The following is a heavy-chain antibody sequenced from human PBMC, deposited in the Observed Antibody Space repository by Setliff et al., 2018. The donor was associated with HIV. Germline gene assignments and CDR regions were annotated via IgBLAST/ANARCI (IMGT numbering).Heavy chain of an antibody. CDR3: ARGVPADAYAFDI. Sequence: ASVKVSCKASGYSFTSYVFTWVRQAPGQGLEWMGWISAHNGHTDYAQKFQDSVTMSTDTSTTTAFMELRSLISDDTAVYYCARGVPADAYAFDIWGQGTLVTVSS. D-gene: IGHD2-2*01. J-gene: IGHJ3*02. V-gene: IGHV1-18*01. CDR1: GYSFTSYV. CDR2: ISAHNGHT.